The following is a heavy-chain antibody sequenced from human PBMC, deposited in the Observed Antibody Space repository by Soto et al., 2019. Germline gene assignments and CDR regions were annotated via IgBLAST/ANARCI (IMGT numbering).Heavy chain of an antibody. Sequence: QVQLVQSGAEVKKPGASVKVSCKASGYTFTSYYMHWVRQAPGQGLEWMGIINPSGGSTSYAQKFQGRVTMTRDTSTITVYMELSSLRSEDTAVYYCASSGKGYCSGGSCYGAVGWFDPWGQGTLVTVSS. J-gene: IGHJ5*02. D-gene: IGHD2-15*01. CDR2: INPSGGST. CDR1: GYTFTSYY. V-gene: IGHV1-46*03. CDR3: ASSGKGYCSGGSCYGAVGWFDP.